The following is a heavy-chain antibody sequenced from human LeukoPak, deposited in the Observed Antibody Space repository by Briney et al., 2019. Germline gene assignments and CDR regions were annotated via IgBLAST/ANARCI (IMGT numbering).Heavy chain of an antibody. D-gene: IGHD3-10*01. CDR3: ARHHYYGSGSYPYY. CDR2: INHSGST. Sequence: SETLSLTCAVYGGSFSGYYWSWIRQPPGKGLEWIGEINHSGSTNYNPSLKSRVTISVDTSKNQFSLKLSSVTAADTAVYYCARHHYYGSGSYPYYWGQGTLVTVSS. CDR1: GGSFSGYY. V-gene: IGHV4-34*01. J-gene: IGHJ4*02.